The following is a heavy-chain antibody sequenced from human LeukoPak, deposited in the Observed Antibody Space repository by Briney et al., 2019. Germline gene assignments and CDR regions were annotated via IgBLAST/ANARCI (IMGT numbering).Heavy chain of an antibody. CDR1: GGSISSDY. V-gene: IGHV4-59*01. J-gene: IGHJ4*02. D-gene: IGHD4-11*01. CDR2: IYYSGRT. Sequence: SETLSLTCTVSGGSISSDYWSWIRQPPGKGLEWIGYIYYSGRTYYNPSLKSRITISVDTSKNQFSLKLSSVTAADTAVYYCVRGFYSPHYWGEGTLVTVSS. CDR3: VRGFYSPHY.